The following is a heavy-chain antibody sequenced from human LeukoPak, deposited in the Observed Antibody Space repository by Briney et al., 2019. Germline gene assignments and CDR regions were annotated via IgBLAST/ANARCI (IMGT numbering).Heavy chain of an antibody. D-gene: IGHD3-22*01. CDR3: ARERSPYYYDSSGYLDY. CDR2: ISAYNGNT. CDR1: GGTFSSYA. V-gene: IGHV1-18*01. J-gene: IGHJ4*02. Sequence: ASVKVSCKASGGTFSSYAISWVRQAPGQGLEWMGWISAYNGNTNYAQKLQGRVTMTTDTSTSTAYMELRSLRSDDTAVCYCARERSPYYYDSSGYLDYWGQGTLVTVSS.